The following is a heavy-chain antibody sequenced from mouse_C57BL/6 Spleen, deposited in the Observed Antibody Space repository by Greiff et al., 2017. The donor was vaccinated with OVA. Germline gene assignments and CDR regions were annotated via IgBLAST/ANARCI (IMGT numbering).Heavy chain of an antibody. CDR3: ARGITTVVAPGFAY. V-gene: IGHV5-9*01. D-gene: IGHD1-1*01. J-gene: IGHJ3*01. Sequence: EVQLVESGGGLVKPGGSLKLSCAASGFTFSSYTMSWVRQTPEKRLEWVATISGGGGNTYYPDSVKGRFTISRDNAKNTLDLQMSSLRSEDTALYYCARGITTVVAPGFAYWGQGTLVTVSA. CDR1: GFTFSSYT. CDR2: ISGGGGNT.